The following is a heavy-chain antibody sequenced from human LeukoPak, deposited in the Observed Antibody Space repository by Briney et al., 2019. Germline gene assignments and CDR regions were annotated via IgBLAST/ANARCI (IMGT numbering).Heavy chain of an antibody. CDR1: GFTVTNNY. Sequence: GGSLRLSCAVSGFTVTNNYMNWVRQAPGKGLEWVSIIYSGGTTYYADSVKGRFTISRDISKNTVYLQMNSLRAEDTAVYYCARAGLSGSGTLSDYFEYWGQGTLVTVSS. J-gene: IGHJ4*02. V-gene: IGHV3-66*01. CDR3: ARAGLSGSGTLSDYFEY. CDR2: IYSGGTT. D-gene: IGHD1-26*01.